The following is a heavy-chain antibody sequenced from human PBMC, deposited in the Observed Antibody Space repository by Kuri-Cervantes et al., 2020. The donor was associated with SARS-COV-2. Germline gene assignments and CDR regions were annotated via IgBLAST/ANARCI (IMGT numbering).Heavy chain of an antibody. D-gene: IGHD6-6*01. CDR2: LSGSGGST. CDR3: AREGSSSYDAFDI. V-gene: IGHV3-23*01. J-gene: IGHJ3*02. CDR1: GFTFSSYA. Sequence: GESLKISCAASGFTFSSYAMSWVRQAPGKGLEWVSALSGSGGSTYCADSVKGRFTISRDNSKNTLYLQMNSLRAEDTAVYYCAREGSSSYDAFDIWGQGTMVTVSS.